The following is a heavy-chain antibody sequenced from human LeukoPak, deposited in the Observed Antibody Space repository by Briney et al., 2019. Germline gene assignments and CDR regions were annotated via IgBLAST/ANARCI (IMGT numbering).Heavy chain of an antibody. Sequence: SETLSLTCAVYGGSFSGYYWSWIRQPPGKGLEWIGEINHSGSTNYNPSLKSRDTISVDTSKNQFSLKLSSVTAADTAVYYCARGRGDYSNYTPYYYYYYMDVWGKGTTVTVSS. J-gene: IGHJ6*03. CDR1: GGSFSGYY. D-gene: IGHD4-11*01. CDR2: INHSGST. V-gene: IGHV4-34*01. CDR3: ARGRGDYSNYTPYYYYYYMDV.